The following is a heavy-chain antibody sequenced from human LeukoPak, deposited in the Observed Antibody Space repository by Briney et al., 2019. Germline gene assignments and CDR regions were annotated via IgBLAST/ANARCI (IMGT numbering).Heavy chain of an antibody. CDR2: ISSSSSTI. V-gene: IGHV3-48*01. CDR1: GFTFSSYS. D-gene: IGHD2/OR15-2a*01. Sequence: PGGSLRLSCAASGFTFSSYSMNWVRQAPGKGLEWVSYISSSSSTIYYADSVKGRFTISRDNSKNTLYLQVNSLGAEVTAVYSCAKDLESYSTLSFMDVWGKGTTVTVSS. CDR3: AKDLESYSTLSFMDV. J-gene: IGHJ6*03.